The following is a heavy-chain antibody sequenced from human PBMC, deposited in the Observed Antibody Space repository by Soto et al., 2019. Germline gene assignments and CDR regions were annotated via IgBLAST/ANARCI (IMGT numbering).Heavy chain of an antibody. J-gene: IGHJ6*02. D-gene: IGHD2-15*01. V-gene: IGHV3-15*01. Sequence: GGTLRLSWAASGFTLSIAWMSWVRKARGKGMEWVGRIKSKTGGGTTDYAAPGNGIFTRSRDDSKNTLYLQMNSLKTEDTAVYYCTTAGSASIPRYYGMDVWGQGTTGTVSS. CDR3: TTAGSASIPRYYGMDV. CDR1: GFTLSIAW. CDR2: IKSKTGGGTT.